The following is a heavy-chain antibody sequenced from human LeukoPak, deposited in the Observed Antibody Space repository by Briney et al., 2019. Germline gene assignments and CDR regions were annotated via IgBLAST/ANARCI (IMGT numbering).Heavy chain of an antibody. D-gene: IGHD2-2*01. CDR1: RFTFSSYS. Sequence: PGGSLRLSCAASRFTFSSYSMNWVRQAPGKGLEWVTSISSSSSYIYYADSVKGRFTISRDNAKNSLYLQMNSLRAEDTAVYYCARERWPAAFDFWGQGTLVTVSS. V-gene: IGHV3-21*01. CDR3: ARERWPAAFDF. CDR2: ISSSSSYI. J-gene: IGHJ4*02.